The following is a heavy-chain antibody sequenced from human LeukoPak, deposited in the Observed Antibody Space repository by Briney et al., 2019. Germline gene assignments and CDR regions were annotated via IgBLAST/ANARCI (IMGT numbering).Heavy chain of an antibody. D-gene: IGHD2-2*01. CDR2: ISSSGSNI. V-gene: IGHV3-48*01. CDR3: ARPKLGYCSSVTCSAPNYYFDY. J-gene: IGHJ4*02. Sequence: PGGSLRPSCAVSTFTLSSYGTNCVRQAPRRGLEWVSYISSSGSNIYHTGSMTGRFTISRDNTRRSLYLQMDSLRAEDTAVYYCARPKLGYCSSVTCSAPNYYFDYWGQGTLVTVSS. CDR1: TFTLSSYG.